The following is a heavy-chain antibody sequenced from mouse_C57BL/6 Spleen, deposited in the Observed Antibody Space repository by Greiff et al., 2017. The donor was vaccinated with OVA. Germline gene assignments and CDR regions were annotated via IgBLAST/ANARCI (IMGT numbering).Heavy chain of an antibody. J-gene: IGHJ1*03. CDR1: GYTFTSYW. V-gene: IGHV1-69*01. CDR2: IDPSDSYT. CDR3: ARGERYFDV. Sequence: QVQLQQPGAELVMPGASVKLSCKASGYTFTSYWMHWVKQRPGQGLEWIGEIDPSDSYTNYNQTFKGKSTLTVDKSSSTAYMQLSSLTSEDSAVYYCARGERYFDVWGTGTTVTVSS.